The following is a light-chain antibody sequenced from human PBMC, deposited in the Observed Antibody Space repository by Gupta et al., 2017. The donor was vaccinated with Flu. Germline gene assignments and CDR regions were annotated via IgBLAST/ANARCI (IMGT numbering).Light chain of an antibody. CDR1: NGDVGGYKY. CDR2: EVS. V-gene: IGLV2-8*01. J-gene: IGLJ1*01. CDR3: GSFADGRYV. Sequence: GTNGDVGGYKYVSWYQQHPGRAPKLIIYEVSRRPSGVPDRFSGSKSGNTASLNVFGLQTEDEADYYCGSFADGRYVFGTGTKVSVL.